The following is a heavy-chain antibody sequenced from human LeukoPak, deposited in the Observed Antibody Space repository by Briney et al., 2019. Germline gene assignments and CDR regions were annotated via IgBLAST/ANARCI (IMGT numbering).Heavy chain of an antibody. V-gene: IGHV3-74*01. D-gene: IGHD6-19*01. CDR1: GFTFSSRW. CDR2: VKNDGTT. CDR3: HPLGYTSN. J-gene: IGHJ4*02. Sequence: GGSLRLSCAVSGFTSGFTFSSRWMHWVRQAPGKGLVWVSLVKNDGTTNYADSVKGRFTVSRDNAKNTMYLQMNNPRVEDTALYFCHPLGYTSNWGQGTLVTVSS.